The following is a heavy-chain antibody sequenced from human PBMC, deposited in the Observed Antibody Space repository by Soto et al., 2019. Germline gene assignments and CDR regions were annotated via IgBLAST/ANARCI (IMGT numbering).Heavy chain of an antibody. Sequence: ASVKVSCKASGGTFSSYAISWVRQAPGQGLEWMGGIIPIFGTANYAQKFQGRVTITADESTSTAYMELSSLRSEDTAVYYCARDYQLLLEQNSPYYYYYGMDVWGQGTTVTVSS. CDR3: ARDYQLLLEQNSPYYYYYGMDV. CDR2: IIPIFGTA. J-gene: IGHJ6*02. D-gene: IGHD2-2*01. CDR1: GGTFSSYA. V-gene: IGHV1-69*13.